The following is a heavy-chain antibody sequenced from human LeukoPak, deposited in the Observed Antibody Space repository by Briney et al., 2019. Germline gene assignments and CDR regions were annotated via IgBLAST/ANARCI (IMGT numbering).Heavy chain of an antibody. Sequence: SETLSLTCTVSGGSISSYYWSWIRQPPGKGLEWIGYIYYSGNTNYNPSLKSRVTISVDTSKNQFSLKLSSVTAADTAVYYCARAGATVIDYWGQGTLVTVSS. V-gene: IGHV4-59*01. CDR3: ARAGATVIDY. J-gene: IGHJ4*02. D-gene: IGHD5-12*01. CDR1: GGSISSYY. CDR2: IYYSGNT.